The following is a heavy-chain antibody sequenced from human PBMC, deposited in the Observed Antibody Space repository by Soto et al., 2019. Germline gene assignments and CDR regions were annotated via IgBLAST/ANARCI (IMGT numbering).Heavy chain of an antibody. CDR1: GFTFSSYG. D-gene: IGHD2-15*01. CDR2: IWYDGSNK. CDR3: ARDCSGGSCYRDSDAFDI. Sequence: QVQLVESGGGVVQPGRSLRLSCAASGFTFSSYGMHWVRQAPGKGLEWVAVIWYDGSNKYYADSVKGRFTISRDNSKNTLYLQMNSLRAADTAVYYCARDCSGGSCYRDSDAFDIWGQGTMVTVSS. V-gene: IGHV3-33*01. J-gene: IGHJ3*02.